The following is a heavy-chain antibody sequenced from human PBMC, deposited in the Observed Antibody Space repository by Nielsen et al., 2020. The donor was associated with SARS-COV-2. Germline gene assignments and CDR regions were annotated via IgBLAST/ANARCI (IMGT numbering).Heavy chain of an antibody. CDR1: GGSISSSSYS. D-gene: IGHD4-23*01. J-gene: IGHJ4*02. V-gene: IGHV4-39*01. CDR3: ARPDGGNEGYYFDY. CDR2: IYYSGST. Sequence: GSLRLSCTVSGGSISSSSYSWGWIGQPPGKGLEWIGSIYYSGSTYYNPSLKSRVTISVDTSKNQFSLKLSSVTAADTAVYYCARPDGGNEGYYFDYWGQGTLVTVSS.